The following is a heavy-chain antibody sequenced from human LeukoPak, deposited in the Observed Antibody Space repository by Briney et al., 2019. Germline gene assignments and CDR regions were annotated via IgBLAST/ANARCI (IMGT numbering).Heavy chain of an antibody. CDR1: GGSFSGYY. Sequence: SETLSLTCAVYGGSFSGYYWSWIRQPPGKGLEWIGEINHSGSTNYNPSLKSRVTISVDTSKNQFSLKLSSVTAADTAVYYCARGMYSSSWYPNWFDPWGQGTLVTVSS. V-gene: IGHV4-34*01. D-gene: IGHD6-13*01. J-gene: IGHJ5*02. CDR3: ARGMYSSSWYPNWFDP. CDR2: INHSGST.